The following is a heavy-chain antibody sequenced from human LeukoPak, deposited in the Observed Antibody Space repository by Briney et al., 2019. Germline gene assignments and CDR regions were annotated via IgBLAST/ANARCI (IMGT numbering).Heavy chain of an antibody. CDR2: IKQDGSEK. Sequence: PGGSLRLSCAASGFTFSSYWMSWVRQAPGKGLEWVANIKQDGSEKYYVDSVKGRFTISRDNAKNSLYLQMNSLRAEDTAVYYCARPIGSYCTNGVCHGDYWGQGTLVTVSS. D-gene: IGHD2-8*01. CDR1: GFTFSSYW. V-gene: IGHV3-7*01. J-gene: IGHJ4*02. CDR3: ARPIGSYCTNGVCHGDY.